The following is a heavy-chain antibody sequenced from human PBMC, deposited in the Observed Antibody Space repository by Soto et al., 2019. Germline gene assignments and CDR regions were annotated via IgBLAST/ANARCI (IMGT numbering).Heavy chain of an antibody. Sequence: ASVKVSCKASGYTFTSYAMHWVRQAPGQRLEWMGWTNAGNGNTKYSQKFQGRVTITRDTSASIAYMELSSLRSEDTAVYYCARDRDIVVVVAATRRSRPPNNWFDPWGQGTLVTVSS. CDR3: ARDRDIVVVVAATRRSRPPNNWFDP. V-gene: IGHV1-3*01. CDR2: TNAGNGNT. D-gene: IGHD2-15*01. CDR1: GYTFTSYA. J-gene: IGHJ5*02.